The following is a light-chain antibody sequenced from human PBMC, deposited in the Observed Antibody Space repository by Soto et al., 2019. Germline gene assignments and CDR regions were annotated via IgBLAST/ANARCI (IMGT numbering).Light chain of an antibody. Sequence: HSALSQPASVSGSPGQSITISCTGTSSDIGRYNYVSWYQQHPGMVPQLLIYEVSDRPSGVSNRFSGSKSGNTASLTISGLQAEDEADYFCTSYTTTSAIIFGGGTKVTVL. CDR1: SSDIGRYNY. CDR2: EVS. V-gene: IGLV2-14*01. CDR3: TSYTTTSAII. J-gene: IGLJ2*01.